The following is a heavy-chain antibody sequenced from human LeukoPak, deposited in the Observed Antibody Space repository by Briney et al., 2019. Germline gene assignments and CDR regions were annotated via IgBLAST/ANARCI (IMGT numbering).Heavy chain of an antibody. CDR1: GFTFSSYG. Sequence: GRSLRLSCAASGFTFSSYGMHWVRQAPGKGLEWVAVIWYDGSNKYYVDSVKGRFTISRDNSKNTLYLQMNSLRAEDTAVYYCARDLMASGSYFDYWGQGTLVTVSS. J-gene: IGHJ4*02. V-gene: IGHV3-33*01. CDR2: IWYDGSNK. D-gene: IGHD1-26*01. CDR3: ARDLMASGSYFDY.